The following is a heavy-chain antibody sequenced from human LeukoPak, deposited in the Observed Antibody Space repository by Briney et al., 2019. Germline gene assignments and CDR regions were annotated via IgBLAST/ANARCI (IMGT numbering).Heavy chain of an antibody. CDR3: ARDLAPGIGAAGVLWFDP. CDR1: GYTFTSCG. CDR2: ISAYNGNT. J-gene: IGHJ5*02. D-gene: IGHD6-13*01. V-gene: IGHV1-18*01. Sequence: VASVKVSCKASGYTFTSCGTSWVRQAPGQGLEWMGWISAYNGNTNYAQKLQGRVTMTTDTSTSTAYMELRSLRSDDTAVYYCARDLAPGIGAAGVLWFDPWGQGTLVTVSS.